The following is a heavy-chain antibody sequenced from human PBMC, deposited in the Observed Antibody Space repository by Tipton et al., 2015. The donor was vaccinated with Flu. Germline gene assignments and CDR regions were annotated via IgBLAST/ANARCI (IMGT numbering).Heavy chain of an antibody. J-gene: IGHJ5*02. CDR3: ARTPRGNYVPDNWFDP. CDR2: IYYSGST. Sequence: TLSLTCTVSGGSISSYYWSWIRQPPGKGLEWIGYIYYSGSTNYNPSLKSRVTISVDTSKNQFSLKLSSVTAADTAVYYCARTPRGNYVPDNWFDPWGQGTLVTVSS. D-gene: IGHD1-7*01. CDR1: GGSISSYY. V-gene: IGHV4-59*01.